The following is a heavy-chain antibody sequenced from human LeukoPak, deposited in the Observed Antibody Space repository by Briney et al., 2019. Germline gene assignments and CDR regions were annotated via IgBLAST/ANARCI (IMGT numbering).Heavy chain of an antibody. V-gene: IGHV1-24*01. Sequence: ASVKVSCKVSGYTLTELSMHWVRQAPGKGLEWMGGFDPEDGETIYAQKFQGRVTMTEDTSTDTAYMELSSLRSEDTAVYYCARAPEDGYNPPYYFDYWGQGTLVTVSS. CDR2: FDPEDGET. D-gene: IGHD5-24*01. J-gene: IGHJ4*02. CDR1: GYTLTELS. CDR3: ARAPEDGYNPPYYFDY.